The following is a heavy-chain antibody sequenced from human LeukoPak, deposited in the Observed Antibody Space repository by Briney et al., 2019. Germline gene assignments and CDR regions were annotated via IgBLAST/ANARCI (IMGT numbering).Heavy chain of an antibody. CDR1: GYTFTSYY. V-gene: IGHV1-46*01. J-gene: IGHJ6*03. D-gene: IGHD3-10*01. CDR3: AMASGSIYYYMDV. CDR2: INPSGGST. Sequence: ATVKVSCKASGYTFTSYYMHWVRQAPGQGLEWMGIINPSGGSTSYAQKFQGRVTMTRDTSTSTVYMELSSLRSEDTAVYYCAMASGSIYYYMDVWGKGTTVTISS.